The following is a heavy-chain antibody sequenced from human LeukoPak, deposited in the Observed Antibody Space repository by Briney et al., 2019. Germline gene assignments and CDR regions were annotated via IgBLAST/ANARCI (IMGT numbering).Heavy chain of an antibody. V-gene: IGHV3-33*01. J-gene: IGHJ6*02. D-gene: IGHD6-13*01. CDR1: GFTFSSYG. CDR3: ARDRLTQGISVYYYYGMDV. Sequence: PGRSLRLSCAASGFTFSSYGMHWVRQAPGKGLEWVAVIWYDGSNKYYADSVKGRFTISRDNSKNTLYLQMNSLRAEDTAVYYCARDRLTQGISVYYYYGMDVWGQGTTVTVSS. CDR2: IWYDGSNK.